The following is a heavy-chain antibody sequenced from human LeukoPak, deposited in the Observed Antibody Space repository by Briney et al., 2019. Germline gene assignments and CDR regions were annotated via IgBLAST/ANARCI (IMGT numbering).Heavy chain of an antibody. CDR3: ARFDYYGMDV. CDR2: IISSIRYI. J-gene: IGHJ6*02. CDR1: AFTFSSYS. V-gene: IGHV3-21*01. Sequence: GGSLTLACAASAFTFSSYSMKWVRQAPGKWLEWVSSIISSIRYINYTSSVKGRFTIYRDNDKNSLYLQMNSLRAEDTDVYYCARFDYYGMDVWGQGTTVTVSS.